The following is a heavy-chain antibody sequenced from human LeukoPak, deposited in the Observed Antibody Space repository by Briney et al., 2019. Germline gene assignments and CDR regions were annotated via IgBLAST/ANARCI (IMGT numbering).Heavy chain of an antibody. CDR1: GFTVSSNY. V-gene: IGHV3-66*01. CDR2: IYSGGST. D-gene: IGHD6-13*01. CDR3: ARAEAGTVLSDY. Sequence: GGSLRLSCAASGFTVSSNYMSWVRQAPGKGLEWVSVIYSGGSTYYADSVKGRFTISRDNSKNTLYLQMNSLRAEDTAVYYCARAEAGTVLSDYWGQGTLVTVSS. J-gene: IGHJ4*02.